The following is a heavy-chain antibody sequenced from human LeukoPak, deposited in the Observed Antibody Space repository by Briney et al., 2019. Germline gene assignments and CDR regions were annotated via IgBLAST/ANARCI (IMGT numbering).Heavy chain of an antibody. CDR2: IRGYSSYI. J-gene: IGHJ6*03. D-gene: IGHD2-21*01. CDR3: ARYSEVYYYVDV. CDR1: GFTFDTYN. Sequence: GGSLRLSCAAFGFTFDTYNFNWVRQAPGKGLEWVATIRGYSSYIHYADSVKGRFIISRDDAKKSMYLQMNSLRVEDTAVYFCARYSEVYYYVDVWGTGTTVTVSS. V-gene: IGHV3-21*01.